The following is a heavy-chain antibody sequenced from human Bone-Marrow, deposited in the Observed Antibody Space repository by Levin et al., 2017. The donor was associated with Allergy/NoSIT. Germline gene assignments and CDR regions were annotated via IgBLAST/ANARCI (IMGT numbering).Heavy chain of an antibody. V-gene: IGHV4-4*07. Sequence: GSLRLSCTVSGAFSGNFFWSWIRQPAGKGLQWLGRVYTDDSTNYNPSLSGRVTLSRDASKNHFFLHLTSVTAADTAIYYCARITWGSSGTYFDKWGQGALVTVSS. J-gene: IGHJ4*02. CDR1: GAFSGNFF. D-gene: IGHD3-16*01. CDR3: ARITWGSSGTYFDK. CDR2: VYTDDST.